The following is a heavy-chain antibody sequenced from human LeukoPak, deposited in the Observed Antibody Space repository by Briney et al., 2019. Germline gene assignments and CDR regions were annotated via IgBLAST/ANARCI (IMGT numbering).Heavy chain of an antibody. V-gene: IGHV4-61*08. Sequence: SETLSLTCTVSGGSISSGGYYWSWIRQHPGKGLECIGYTYYSGNANYNPSLKSRVTISVDTSKNQFSLKLTSVTAADTAVYYCAKGGPETSAGLSWFDPWGQGTLVTVSS. CDR3: AKGGPETSAGLSWFDP. D-gene: IGHD1-14*01. CDR1: GGSISSGGYY. CDR2: TYYSGNA. J-gene: IGHJ5*02.